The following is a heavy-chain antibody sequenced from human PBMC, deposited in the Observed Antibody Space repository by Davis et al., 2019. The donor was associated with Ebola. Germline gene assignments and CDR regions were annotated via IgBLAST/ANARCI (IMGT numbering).Heavy chain of an antibody. V-gene: IGHV3-64*01. Sequence: GESLKISCAASGFTFSSYSMNWVRQAPGKGLEYVSAISSNGGSTYYANSVKGRFTISRDNSKNTLYLQMGSLRAEDMAVYYCARDLYYDSSGYGHRGHYYYYYGMDVWGQGTTVTVSS. J-gene: IGHJ6*02. D-gene: IGHD3-22*01. CDR1: GFTFSSYS. CDR3: ARDLYYDSSGYGHRGHYYYYYGMDV. CDR2: ISSNGGST.